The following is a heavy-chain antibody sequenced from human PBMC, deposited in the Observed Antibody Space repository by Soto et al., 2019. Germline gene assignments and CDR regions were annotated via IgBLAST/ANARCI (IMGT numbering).Heavy chain of an antibody. J-gene: IGHJ3*02. CDR3: ARDSALYFDWSYDPFDI. CDR1: GFTFSSYW. D-gene: IGHD3-9*01. CDR2: IKQDGGER. V-gene: IGHV3-7*01. Sequence: PGGSLRLSCAASGFTFSSYWMYWVRQAPGKGLEWVANIKQDGGERYYVDSVKGRFTISRDNAKNSLYLQMNSLRAEDTAVYYCARDSALYFDWSYDPFDIWGQGTMVTVSS.